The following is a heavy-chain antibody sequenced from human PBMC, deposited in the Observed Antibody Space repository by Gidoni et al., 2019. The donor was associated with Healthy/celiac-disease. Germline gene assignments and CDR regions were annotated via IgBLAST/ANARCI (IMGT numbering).Heavy chain of an antibody. CDR1: GFTFSSYA. Sequence: QVPLVESGGGVVKPGRSLRLSCDASGFTFSSYAMHWVRQAPGKGLGGVAVISDDGCNKYYADPVKGRFTISRDNSKNTLYLQMNSLRAEDTAVYYCAGTSGAAVGWFDPWGQGTLVTVSS. J-gene: IGHJ5*02. V-gene: IGHV3-30-3*01. CDR2: ISDDGCNK. D-gene: IGHD2-2*01. CDR3: AGTSGAAVGWFDP.